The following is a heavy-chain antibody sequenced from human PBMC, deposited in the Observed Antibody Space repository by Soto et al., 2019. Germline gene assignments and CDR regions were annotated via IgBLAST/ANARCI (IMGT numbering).Heavy chain of an antibody. CDR1: GGSISSYY. V-gene: IGHV4-59*01. D-gene: IGHD4-17*01. CDR2: IYYSGST. CDR3: ARSPVTTLFDY. Sequence: QVQLQESGPGLVKPSETLSLTCTVSGGSISSYYWSWIRQPPGKGLEWIGYIYYSGSTNYNPSLKSRVTISVDTSKNQFSLKLSSVTAADTAVYYCARSPVTTLFDYWGQGTLVTVSS. J-gene: IGHJ4*02.